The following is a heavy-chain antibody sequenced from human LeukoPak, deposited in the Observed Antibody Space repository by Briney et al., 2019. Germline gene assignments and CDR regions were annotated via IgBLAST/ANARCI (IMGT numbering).Heavy chain of an antibody. V-gene: IGHV3-73*01. Sequence: GGSLRLPXAASGFTFSGSDMYWVRQASEKGMEWVGRVRSKANNYSTAYTASVKGRFTISRDDSKNTAYLQMNSLKTEDTAVYYCATVPACTDCYAYYFDYWGQGTLVTVSS. J-gene: IGHJ4*02. CDR3: ATVPACTDCYAYYFDY. CDR2: VRSKANNYST. D-gene: IGHD2-2*01. CDR1: GFTFSGSD.